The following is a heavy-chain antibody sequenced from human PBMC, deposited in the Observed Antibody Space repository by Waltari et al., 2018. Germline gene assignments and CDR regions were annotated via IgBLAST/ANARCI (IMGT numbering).Heavy chain of an antibody. D-gene: IGHD6-25*01. Sequence: QVQLQESGPGLVKPSGTLSLTCAVSGGSLRSTNWWSWVRQPPGRGLEWIGEIYHNGSTSYNPSLGRRVTVSMDKSKNQFSLKVTSVTAADTAVYYCARDAIRAALDHWGPGILVTVSS. CDR3: ARDAIRAALDH. CDR2: IYHNGST. CDR1: GGSLRSTNW. V-gene: IGHV4-4*02. J-gene: IGHJ4*02.